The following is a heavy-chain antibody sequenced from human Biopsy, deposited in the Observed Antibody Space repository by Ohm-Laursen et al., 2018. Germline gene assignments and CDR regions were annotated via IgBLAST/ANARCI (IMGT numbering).Heavy chain of an antibody. Sequence: ASVKVSCKVSGYTLTALSMHWVRQAPGRGLEWMGGFAPENGKTIYAQKFQGRITMTEDTSTDTAYMELNSLRVEDTAVYYCARDSSRRAREGGMDVWGQGTTVTVSS. CDR1: GYTLTALS. J-gene: IGHJ6*02. D-gene: IGHD6-6*01. V-gene: IGHV1-24*01. CDR2: FAPENGKT. CDR3: ARDSSRRAREGGMDV.